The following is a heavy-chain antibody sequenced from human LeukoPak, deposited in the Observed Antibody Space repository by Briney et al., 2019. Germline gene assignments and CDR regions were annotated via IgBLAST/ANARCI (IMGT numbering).Heavy chain of an antibody. Sequence: GASVKVSCKASGYTFTDYSITWVRQAPGQGLEWMGWISVYNGHTDYPQKVRGRVTMTTDTSTSTAYMELRSLRSDDTAVYYCARDQDDYVWGSFPVPLGYWGQGTLVTVSS. CDR1: GYTFTDYS. D-gene: IGHD3-16*01. CDR2: ISVYNGHT. CDR3: ARDQDDYVWGSFPVPLGY. J-gene: IGHJ4*02. V-gene: IGHV1-18*01.